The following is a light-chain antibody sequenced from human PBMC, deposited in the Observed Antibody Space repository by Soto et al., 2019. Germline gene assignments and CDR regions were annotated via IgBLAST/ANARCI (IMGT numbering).Light chain of an antibody. CDR2: DAS. CDR1: QSVSHW. CDR3: QQYDNLPLT. V-gene: IGKV1-33*01. Sequence: DIQMTQSPSTLSASVGDRVTITCRASQSVSHWLAWYQQKPGKAPKALIYDASTLETGVPSRFSGSGSGTDFTFTISSLQPEDIATYYCQQYDNLPLTFGGGTKVDIK. J-gene: IGKJ4*01.